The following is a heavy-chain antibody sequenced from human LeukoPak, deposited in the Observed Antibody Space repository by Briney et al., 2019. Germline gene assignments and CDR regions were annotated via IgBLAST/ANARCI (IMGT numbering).Heavy chain of an antibody. Sequence: GGSLRLSCAASGFTFSSYEMNWVRQAPGKGLEWVSYISSSGSTIYYADSVKGRFTISRDNAKNSLYLQMNSLRAEDTAVYYCARTEIGDREFDYWGQGTLVTVSS. V-gene: IGHV3-48*03. D-gene: IGHD2-21*01. CDR1: GFTFSSYE. CDR2: ISSSGSTI. CDR3: ARTEIGDREFDY. J-gene: IGHJ4*02.